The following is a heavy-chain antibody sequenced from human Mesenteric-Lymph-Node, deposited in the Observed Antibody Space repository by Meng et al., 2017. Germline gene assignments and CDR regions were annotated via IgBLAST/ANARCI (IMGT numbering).Heavy chain of an antibody. Sequence: VQLQESGPGLVKPSQTLSLTCTVSGGSISSSNYYWSWIRQPPGKGLEWSGHIYNSGSTYYNPSLKSRIAISLDTSKNQFSLNLNSVTAADAAVYYCARDSPGGYGYFDSWGQGTLVTVSS. CDR1: GGSISSSNYY. J-gene: IGHJ4*02. D-gene: IGHD5-12*01. CDR2: IYNSGST. V-gene: IGHV4-30-4*01. CDR3: ARDSPGGYGYFDS.